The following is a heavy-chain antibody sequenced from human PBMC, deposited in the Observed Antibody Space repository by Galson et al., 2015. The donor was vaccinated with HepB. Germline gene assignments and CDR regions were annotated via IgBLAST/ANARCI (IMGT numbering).Heavy chain of an antibody. J-gene: IGHJ6*03. V-gene: IGHV1-2*06. CDR1: GYTFTGYY. CDR2: INPNSGGT. Sequence: SVKVSCKASGYTFTGYYMHWVRQAPGQGLEWMGRINPNSGGTNYAQKFQGRVTMTRDTSISTAYMELNSLRAEDTAVYYCARSGREYTSGRCHYCYMDVWGKGTTVTVSS. D-gene: IGHD6-25*01. CDR3: ARSGREYTSGRCHYCYMDV.